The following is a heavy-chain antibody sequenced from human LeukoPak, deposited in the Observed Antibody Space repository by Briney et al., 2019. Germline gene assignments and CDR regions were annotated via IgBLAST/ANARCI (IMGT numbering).Heavy chain of an antibody. J-gene: IGHJ4*02. CDR3: AKLLRWQEALDY. D-gene: IGHD4-23*01. CDR1: GFTFSSYA. Sequence: GGSLRLSCPASGFTFSSYAMSWVRQAPGKRLEWVSAISGSGGSTCYAESVKGRFTISRDNSKNTLYLQMNCLRAEDTAVYYCAKLLRWQEALDYWGQGTLVTVSS. CDR2: ISGSGGST. V-gene: IGHV3-23*01.